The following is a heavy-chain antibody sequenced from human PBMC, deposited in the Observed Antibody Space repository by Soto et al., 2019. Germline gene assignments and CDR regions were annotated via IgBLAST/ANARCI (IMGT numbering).Heavy chain of an antibody. CDR1: GFIFSDYF. CDR2: ISSAGAAT. D-gene: IGHD3-10*01. CDR3: ARSRFHYASE. Sequence: PGGSLRLSCAASGFIFSDYFMSWIRQAPGKGLEWVSYISSAGAATFSADSVKGRFITSRDNAKDSLYLEMNNLRVEDSAVYYCARSRFHYASEWGRGTLVTVSS. V-gene: IGHV3-11*01. J-gene: IGHJ4*02.